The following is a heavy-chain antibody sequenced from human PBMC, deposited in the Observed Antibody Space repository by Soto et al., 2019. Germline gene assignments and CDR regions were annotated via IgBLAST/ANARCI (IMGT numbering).Heavy chain of an antibody. D-gene: IGHD6-19*01. J-gene: IGHJ4*02. CDR1: GGSISSYY. CDR3: ASLYSSGWYDY. CDR2: IYYSGST. V-gene: IGHV4-59*08. Sequence: SETLSLTCTVSGGSISSYYWSWVRQPPGKGLEWIGYIYYSGSTYYNPSLKSRVTISVDTSKNQFSLKLSSVTAADTAVYYCASLYSSGWYDYWGQGTLVTVSS.